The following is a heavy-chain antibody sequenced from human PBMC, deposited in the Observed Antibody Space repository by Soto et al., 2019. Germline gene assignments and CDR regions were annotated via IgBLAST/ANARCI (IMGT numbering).Heavy chain of an antibody. CDR3: ARVILVYYYDSSGYYLFDY. D-gene: IGHD3-22*01. Sequence: QLQLQESGPGLVKPSETLSLTCTVSGGSISSSSYYWGWIRQPPGKGLEWIGRIDYSGSTYYNPALKSRVPISVDTSKNHFSLKLSSVTAADTAVYYCARVILVYYYDSSGYYLFDYWGQGTLVTVSS. CDR2: IDYSGST. V-gene: IGHV4-39*02. CDR1: GGSISSSSYY. J-gene: IGHJ4*02.